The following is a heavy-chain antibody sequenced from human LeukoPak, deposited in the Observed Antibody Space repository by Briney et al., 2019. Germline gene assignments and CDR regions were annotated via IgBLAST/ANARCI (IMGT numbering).Heavy chain of an antibody. CDR1: GGSISSYY. CDR3: ARSRFITYSSGIFDY. CDR2: IYYSGST. D-gene: IGHD6-19*01. Sequence: PSETLSLTCTVSGGSISSYYWSWIRQPPGKGLEWIGYIYYSGSTNYNPSLKSRVTISVDRSKNQFSLKLSSVTAADTAVYYCARSRFITYSSGIFDYWGQGTLVTVSS. V-gene: IGHV4-59*12. J-gene: IGHJ4*02.